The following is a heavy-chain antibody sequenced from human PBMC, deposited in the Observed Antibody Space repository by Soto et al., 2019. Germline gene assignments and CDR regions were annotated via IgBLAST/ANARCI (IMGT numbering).Heavy chain of an antibody. CDR2: IQSGGPT. V-gene: IGHV3-66*01. CDR1: EFTLSSKY. Sequence: HLGRTLKLSCAASEFTLSSKYMTWVRQAPGKGLEWVSLIQSGGPTYYADSVKGRFTISRDTSENTLHLQMDSLRAEDTAVYYCARDDFLCDGGRSEVLTFSLWG. CDR3: ARDDFLCDGGRSEVLTFSL. D-gene: IGHD2-15*01. J-gene: IGHJ2*01.